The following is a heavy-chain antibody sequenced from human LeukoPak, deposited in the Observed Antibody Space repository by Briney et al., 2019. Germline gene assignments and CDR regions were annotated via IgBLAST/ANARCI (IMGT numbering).Heavy chain of an antibody. CDR2: IKQDGSEK. J-gene: IGHJ3*02. CDR1: GFTFSSYW. Sequence: PGGSLRLSCAASGFTFSSYWMSWVRQAPGKGLEWVANIKQDGSEKYYVDSVKGRFTISRDNAKNSLYLQMNSLRAEDTAVYYCARGATDYYDSSGYSDDAFDIWGQGTMVTVSS. CDR3: ARGATDYYDSSGYSDDAFDI. D-gene: IGHD3-22*01. V-gene: IGHV3-7*04.